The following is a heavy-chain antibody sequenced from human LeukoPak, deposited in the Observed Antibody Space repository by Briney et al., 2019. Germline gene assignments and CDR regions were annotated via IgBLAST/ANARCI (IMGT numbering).Heavy chain of an antibody. J-gene: IGHJ4*02. CDR1: GFTVSSNY. CDR3: ARDPGIVGATRFDY. D-gene: IGHD1-26*01. Sequence: GGSLRLSCAASGFTVSSNYMSWVRQAPGKGLEWVSVIYSGGNTYYADSVKGRFTISRDNSKNTLYLQMNSLRAEDTAVYYCARDPGIVGATRFDYWGQGTLVTVSS. V-gene: IGHV3-53*01. CDR2: IYSGGNT.